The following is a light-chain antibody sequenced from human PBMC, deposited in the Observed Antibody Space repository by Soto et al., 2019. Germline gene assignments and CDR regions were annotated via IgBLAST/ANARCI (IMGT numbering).Light chain of an antibody. CDR2: DTS. CDR1: QSVSRY. CDR3: QQRFSWPPT. J-gene: IGKJ4*01. V-gene: IGKV3-11*01. Sequence: EIGLTQSPATLSLSPGERATLSCRASQSVSRYLAWYQQKPGQAPRLLIHDTSTRATGVPDTFSGSGSGTEVTLTISSLEPEDFAMYYCQQRFSWPPTFGGGTHVEIK.